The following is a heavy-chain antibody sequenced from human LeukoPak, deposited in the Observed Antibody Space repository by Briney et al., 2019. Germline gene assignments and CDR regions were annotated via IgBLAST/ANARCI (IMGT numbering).Heavy chain of an antibody. CDR3: AEYGLGSGIQVWGDFGMDV. J-gene: IGHJ6*02. D-gene: IGHD5-18*01. CDR2: ISGSGGST. CDR1: GFTFSSYG. V-gene: IGHV3-23*01. Sequence: GGSLRLSCAASGFTFSSYGMSWVRQAPGKGLEWVSAISGSGGSTYYADSVKGRFTISRDNSKNTLYLQMNSLRAEDTAVYYCAEYGLGSGIQVWGDFGMDVWGQGTLVTVSS.